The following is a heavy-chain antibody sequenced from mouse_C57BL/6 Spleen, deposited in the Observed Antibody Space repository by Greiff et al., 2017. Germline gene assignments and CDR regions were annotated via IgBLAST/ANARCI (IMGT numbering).Heavy chain of an antibody. D-gene: IGHD3-1*01. V-gene: IGHV1-53*01. CDR2: INPSNGGT. Sequence: VKLQQPGTELVKPGASVKLSCKASGYTFTSYWMHWVKKRPGQGLEWIGNINPSNGGTNYNEKFKSKATLTVDKSSSTAYMLLSSLTSADSAVYYCAGSTGHGSAYWGQGTLVTVSA. CDR3: AGSTGHGSAY. CDR1: GYTFTSYW. J-gene: IGHJ3*01.